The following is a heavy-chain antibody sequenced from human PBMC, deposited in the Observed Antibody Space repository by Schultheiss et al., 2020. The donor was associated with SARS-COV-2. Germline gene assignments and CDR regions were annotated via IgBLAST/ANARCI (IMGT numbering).Heavy chain of an antibody. CDR3: ARDDSSSL. CDR1: GFTFSSYW. V-gene: IGHV3-7*03. D-gene: IGHD6-6*01. CDR2: IKQDGSEK. J-gene: IGHJ2*01. Sequence: GESLKISCAASGFTFSSYWMSWVRQAPGKGLEWVANIKQDGSEKYYVDSVKGRFTISRGNAKNSLYLQMNSLRAEDTAVYYCARDDSSSLWGRGTLVTVSS.